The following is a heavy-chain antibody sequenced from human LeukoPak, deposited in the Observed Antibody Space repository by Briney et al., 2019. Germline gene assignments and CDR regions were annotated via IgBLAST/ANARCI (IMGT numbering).Heavy chain of an antibody. CDR3: ASSFRDPTFYYYYMDV. CDR2: IYTSGST. J-gene: IGHJ6*03. CDR1: GGSISSYY. Sequence: SETLSLTCTVSGGSISSYYWSWIRQPPGKGLEWIGYIYTSGSTNYNPSLKSRVTISVDTSKNQFSLKLSSVTAADTAVYYCASSFRDPTFYYYYMDVWGKGTTVTVSS. V-gene: IGHV4-4*09.